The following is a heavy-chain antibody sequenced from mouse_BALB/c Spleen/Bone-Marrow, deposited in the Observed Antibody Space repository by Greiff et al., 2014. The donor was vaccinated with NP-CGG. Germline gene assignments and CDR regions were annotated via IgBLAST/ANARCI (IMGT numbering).Heavy chain of an antibody. CDR3: ARWGITTGFAY. V-gene: IGHV14-3*02. Sequence: VQLQQSGAELVKPGASVKLSCTASGFNIKDTYMHWVKQRPEQGLEWIGRIDPANGNTKYDPKFQGKATITADTSSNTAYLQLSSLTSEDTAVYYYARWGITTGFAYWGQGTLVTVSA. D-gene: IGHD2-4*01. J-gene: IGHJ3*01. CDR2: IDPANGNT. CDR1: GFNIKDTY.